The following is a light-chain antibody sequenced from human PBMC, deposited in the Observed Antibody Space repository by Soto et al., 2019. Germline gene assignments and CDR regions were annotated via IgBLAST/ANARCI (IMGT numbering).Light chain of an antibody. CDR1: SGSVSTSYY. Sequence: QTVVTQEPSFSVSPGGTVTLTCGLSSGSVSTSYYPSWYQQTPGQAPRTLIYSTNTRSPGVPDRFSGSILGNKAALTITGAQVEDESDYYCLLYMNYGVSVFGTGTKVTVL. CDR3: LLYMNYGVSV. V-gene: IGLV8-61*01. J-gene: IGLJ1*01. CDR2: STN.